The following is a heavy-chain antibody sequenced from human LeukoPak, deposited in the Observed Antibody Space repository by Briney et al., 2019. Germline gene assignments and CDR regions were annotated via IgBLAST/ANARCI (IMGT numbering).Heavy chain of an antibody. Sequence: GRCLTLACAASGFIVDTYGMLWVRQAPGKGLEWVAVIAYDGSNQYHADSVEGRFTISRDNSKNTLYLQMNSLRGEDTAVYYCAKEKAIGTINYGLDVWGQGTTVTVSS. CDR3: AKEKAIGTINYGLDV. J-gene: IGHJ6*02. D-gene: IGHD1-1*01. CDR1: GFIVDTYG. CDR2: IAYDGSNQ. V-gene: IGHV3-30*18.